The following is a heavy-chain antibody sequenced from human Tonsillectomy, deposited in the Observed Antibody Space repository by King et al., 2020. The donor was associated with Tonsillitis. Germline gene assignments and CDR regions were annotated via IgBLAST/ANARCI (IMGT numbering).Heavy chain of an antibody. CDR1: GFTFSNAW. J-gene: IGHJ4*02. CDR2: IKSKTDGGTT. V-gene: IGHV3-15*01. CDR3: QATKWLDY. Sequence: VQLVESGGGLVKPGGSLRLSCAASGFTFSNAWMSWVRQAPGKGLEWVGRIKSKTDGGTTDYAAPVRGRFTISRDDLKNTLYLQRNSLKTEDTAVYYCQATKWLDYWGQGTLVTVSS. D-gene: IGHD5-12*01.